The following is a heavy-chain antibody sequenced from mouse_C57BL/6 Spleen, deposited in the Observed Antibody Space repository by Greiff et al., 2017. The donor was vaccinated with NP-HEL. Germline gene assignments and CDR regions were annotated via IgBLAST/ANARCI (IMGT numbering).Heavy chain of an antibody. V-gene: IGHV1-55*01. Sequence: QVQLQQPGAELVKPGASVKMSCKASGYTFTSYWITWVKQRPGQGLEWIGDIFPGSGSTNYIEKFKSQATLTVDTSSSTAYMQRSSLTSEDSAVYYCARSVLYPWFAYWGQGTLVTVSA. CDR2: IFPGSGST. CDR1: GYTFTSYW. J-gene: IGHJ3*01. D-gene: IGHD2-12*01. CDR3: ARSVLYPWFAY.